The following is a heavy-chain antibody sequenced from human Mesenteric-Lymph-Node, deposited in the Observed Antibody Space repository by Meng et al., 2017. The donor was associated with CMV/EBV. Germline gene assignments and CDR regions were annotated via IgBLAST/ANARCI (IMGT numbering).Heavy chain of an antibody. CDR2: ISSSGSTI. CDR1: GFSVSNNY. D-gene: IGHD3-22*01. V-gene: IGHV3-11*04. J-gene: IGHJ1*01. CDR3: ARPYYYDSSGYPEYFQH. Sequence: GESLKISCAASGFSVSNNYMSWVRQAPGKGLEWVSYISSSGSTIYYADSVKGRFTISRDNAKNSLYLQMNSLRAEDTAVYYCARPYYYDSSGYPEYFQHWGQGTLVTVSS.